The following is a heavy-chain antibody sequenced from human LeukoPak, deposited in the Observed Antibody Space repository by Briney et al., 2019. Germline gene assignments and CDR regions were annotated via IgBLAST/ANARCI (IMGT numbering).Heavy chain of an antibody. J-gene: IGHJ5*02. V-gene: IGHV1-2*02. CDR1: GYTFTSYG. CDR2: INPNSGGT. CDR3: ARAGGRSWFDP. Sequence: ASVKVSCKASGYTFTSYGISWVRQAPGQGLEWMGSINPNSGGTNYAQKFQGRATMTTDTSMSTAYMELSRLTSDDTAVYYCARAGGRSWFDPWGQGTLVTVSS.